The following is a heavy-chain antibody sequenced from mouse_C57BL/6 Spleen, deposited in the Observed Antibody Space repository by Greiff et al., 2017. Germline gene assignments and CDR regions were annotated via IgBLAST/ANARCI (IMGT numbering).Heavy chain of an antibody. Sequence: VKLKQPGAELVMPGASVKLSCKASGYTFTSYWMHWVKQRPGQGLEWIGEIDPSDSYTNYNQKFKGKSTLTVDKSSSAAYMQISSLTSEDSAVYYGAVDSSGYGFAYWGQGTLVTVSA. D-gene: IGHD3-2*02. J-gene: IGHJ3*01. CDR2: IDPSDSYT. CDR1: GYTFTSYW. CDR3: AVDSSGYGFAY. V-gene: IGHV1-69*01.